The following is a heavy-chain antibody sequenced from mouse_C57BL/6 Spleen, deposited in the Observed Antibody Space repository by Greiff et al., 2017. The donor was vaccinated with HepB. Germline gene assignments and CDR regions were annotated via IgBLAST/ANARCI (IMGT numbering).Heavy chain of an antibody. D-gene: IGHD1-1*01. J-gene: IGHJ4*01. CDR2: IHPNSGST. CDR1: GYTFTSYW. Sequence: QVQLQQPGAELVKPGASVKLSCKASGYTFTSYWMHWVKQMPGQGLEWIGMIHPNSGSTNYNEKFKSKATLTVDKSSSTAYMQLSSLTSEDSAVYYCARGNYGSSLYYYAMDYWGQGTSVTVSS. V-gene: IGHV1-64*01. CDR3: ARGNYGSSLYYYAMDY.